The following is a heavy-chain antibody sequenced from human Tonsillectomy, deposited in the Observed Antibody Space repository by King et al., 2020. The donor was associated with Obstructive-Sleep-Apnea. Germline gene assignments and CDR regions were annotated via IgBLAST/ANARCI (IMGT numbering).Heavy chain of an antibody. CDR1: GYTFTGSF. V-gene: IGHV1-2*02. D-gene: IGHD2-21*02. J-gene: IGHJ1*01. CDR2: INLNSGGT. CDR3: ASPYCGGDCYSDDFQH. Sequence: QLVQSGAEVKKPGASLKVSCKASGYTFTGSFMHWVRQAPGQGLEWMGWINLNSGGTNYAQKFQGRVAMTRDTSTSTAYMELSSLRSDDTAVYYCASPYCGGDCYSDDFQHWGQGTLVTVSS.